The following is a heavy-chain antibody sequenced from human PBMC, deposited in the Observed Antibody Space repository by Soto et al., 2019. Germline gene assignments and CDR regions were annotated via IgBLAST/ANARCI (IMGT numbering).Heavy chain of an antibody. CDR1: GGSISSGGYY. J-gene: IGHJ4*02. V-gene: IGHV4-31*03. CDR2: IYYSGST. Sequence: QVQLQESGPGLVKPSQTLSLTCTVSGGSISSGGYYWSWIRQHPGKGLEWIGYIYYSGSTYYNPYLKSRVTISVDTSKNQFSLKLSSVTAADTAVYYCAREVSVAGTRAVDYWGQGTLVTVSS. CDR3: AREVSVAGTRAVDY. D-gene: IGHD6-19*01.